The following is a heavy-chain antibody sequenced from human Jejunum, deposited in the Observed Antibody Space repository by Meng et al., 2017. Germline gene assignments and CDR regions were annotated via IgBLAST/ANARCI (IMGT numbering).Heavy chain of an antibody. Sequence: QVKLQQWGAGLLKPSETLSLPCAVYGGSISDYYWTWIRQPPGKGLEWIGEINDSGSTNYNPSLKSRVTISVDTSKSQVYLRVSSVTAADTAVYYCARGNEYSNYGADFWGQGTLVTVSS. D-gene: IGHD4-11*01. V-gene: IGHV4-34*01. CDR1: GGSISDYY. J-gene: IGHJ4*02. CDR2: INDSGST. CDR3: ARGNEYSNYGADF.